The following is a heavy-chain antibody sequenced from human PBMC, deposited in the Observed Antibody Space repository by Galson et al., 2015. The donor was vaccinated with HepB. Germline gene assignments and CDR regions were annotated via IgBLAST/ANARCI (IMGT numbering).Heavy chain of an antibody. Sequence: SVKVSCKASGYTFNTYAMNWVRQAPGQGLEWMGWININTGNPTYAQGFTGRFVFSLDTSVSTAYLQINSLKAEDTAVYYCARAEGSGYYYVGYWGQGTLVTVSS. CDR3: ARAEGSGYYYVGY. J-gene: IGHJ4*02. CDR2: ININTGNP. V-gene: IGHV7-4-1*02. D-gene: IGHD3-22*01. CDR1: GYTFNTYA.